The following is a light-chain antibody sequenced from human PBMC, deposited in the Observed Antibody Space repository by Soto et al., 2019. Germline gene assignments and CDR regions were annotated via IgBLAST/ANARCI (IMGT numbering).Light chain of an antibody. V-gene: IGLV1-40*01. Sequence: QSVLTQPHSVSGAPGQRVTISCTGSSSNIGAGYDVHWYQQLPGTAPKLLIYGNSNRRSGVPDRFSGSKSGTSASLAITGLQAEDEADYYCQSYDSSLSGYVFGTGTKLTVL. CDR3: QSYDSSLSGYV. CDR2: GNS. CDR1: SSNIGAGYD. J-gene: IGLJ1*01.